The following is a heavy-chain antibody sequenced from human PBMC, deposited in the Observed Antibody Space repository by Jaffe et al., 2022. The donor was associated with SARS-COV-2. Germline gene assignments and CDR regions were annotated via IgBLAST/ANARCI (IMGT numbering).Heavy chain of an antibody. J-gene: IGHJ6*02. D-gene: IGHD6-13*01. CDR2: ISYHGSNK. CDR3: AKQGGRAAVASFYYYGMDV. Sequence: QVQLVESGGGVVQPGRSLRLSCAASGFTFNSYGIHWVRQAPGKGLEWVAVISYHGSNKYYADSVKGRFTISRDNSKNTLNLQMNSLRAEDTAVYYCAKQGGRAAVASFYYYGMDVWGQGTTVTVSS. CDR1: GFTFNSYG. V-gene: IGHV3-30*18.